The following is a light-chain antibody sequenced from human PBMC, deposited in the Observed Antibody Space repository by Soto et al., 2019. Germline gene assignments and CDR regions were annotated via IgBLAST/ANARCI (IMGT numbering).Light chain of an antibody. Sequence: EIVLTQSPGTLSLSPGERATLSCRASQSITNSYLAWYQQKPGQAPRLLVYGASSRATGIPDRFSGSGSGTDFTLTISRLEPEDFAVCYCQQYGSSRFTFGPGTKVDIK. V-gene: IGKV3-20*01. CDR2: GAS. CDR1: QSITNSY. J-gene: IGKJ3*01. CDR3: QQYGSSRFT.